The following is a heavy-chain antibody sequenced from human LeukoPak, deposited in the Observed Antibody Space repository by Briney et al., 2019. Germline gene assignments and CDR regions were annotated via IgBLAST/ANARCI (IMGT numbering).Heavy chain of an antibody. CDR3: ARRNMLEYCSGGSCYPDYYYGMDV. V-gene: IGHV4-30-4*01. D-gene: IGHD2-15*01. CDR2: IYYSGST. Sequence: SQTLSLTCTVSGGFISSGDYYWSWIRQPPGKGLEWIGYIYYSGSTYYNPSLKSRVTISVDTSKNQFPLKLSSVTAADTAVYYCARRNMLEYCSGGSCYPDYYYGMDVWGKGTTVTVSS. CDR1: GGFISSGDYY. J-gene: IGHJ6*04.